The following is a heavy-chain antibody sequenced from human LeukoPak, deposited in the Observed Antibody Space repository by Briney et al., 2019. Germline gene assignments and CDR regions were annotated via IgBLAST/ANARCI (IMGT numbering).Heavy chain of an antibody. V-gene: IGHV1-46*01. CDR2: INPSGGST. CDR1: GYTFISYY. D-gene: IGHD6-13*01. CDR3: ARDPTGIAAAGTLFDY. Sequence: ASVKVSCKASGYTFISYYMHWVRQAPGQGLEWMGIINPSGGSTSYAQKFQGRVTMTRDTSTSTVYMELSSLRPEDTAVYYCARDPTGIAAAGTLFDYWGQGTLVTVSS. J-gene: IGHJ4*02.